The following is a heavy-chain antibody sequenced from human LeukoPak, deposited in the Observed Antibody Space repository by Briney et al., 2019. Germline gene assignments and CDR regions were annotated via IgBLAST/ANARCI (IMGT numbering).Heavy chain of an antibody. D-gene: IGHD6-6*01. Sequence: PGGSLRLSCAASGFNFSSYGMHWVRQAPGKGLEWVAFIRYDGSDKYYADSVKGRFTISRDNSKNTLYLQMNGLRAEDTAVYYCARDLRAAARPGYYYYYMDVWGKGTTVTVSS. V-gene: IGHV3-30*02. J-gene: IGHJ6*03. CDR2: IRYDGSDK. CDR3: ARDLRAAARPGYYYYYMDV. CDR1: GFNFSSYG.